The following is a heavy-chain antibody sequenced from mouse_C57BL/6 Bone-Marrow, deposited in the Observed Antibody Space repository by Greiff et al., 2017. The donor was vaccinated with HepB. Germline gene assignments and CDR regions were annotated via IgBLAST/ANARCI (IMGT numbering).Heavy chain of an antibody. Sequence: EVQLVESGGGLVQPKGSLKLSCAASGFTFNTYAMHWVRQAPGKGLEWVARIRSKSSNYATYYADSVKDRFTISRDDSQSMLYLQMNNLKTEDTAMYYCVRDLPSYDYDVGFYAMDYWGQGTSVTVSS. CDR3: VRDLPSYDYDVGFYAMDY. CDR2: IRSKSSNYAT. D-gene: IGHD2-4*01. J-gene: IGHJ4*01. CDR1: GFTFNTYA. V-gene: IGHV10-3*01.